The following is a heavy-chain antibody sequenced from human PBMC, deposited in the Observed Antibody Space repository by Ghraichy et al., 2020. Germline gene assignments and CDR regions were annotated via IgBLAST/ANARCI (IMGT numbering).Heavy chain of an antibody. J-gene: IGHJ6*02. CDR2: ISSSSSTI. V-gene: IGHV3-48*02. CDR1: GFTFSSYS. D-gene: IGHD5-18*01. CDR3: ARDSSGYSYGWGYYYYYGMDV. Sequence: GSLRLSCAASGFTFSSYSMNWVRQAPGKGLEWVSYISSSSSTIYYADSVKGRFTISRDNAKNSLYLQMNSLRDEDTAVYYCARDSSGYSYGWGYYYYYGMDVWGQGTTVTVSS.